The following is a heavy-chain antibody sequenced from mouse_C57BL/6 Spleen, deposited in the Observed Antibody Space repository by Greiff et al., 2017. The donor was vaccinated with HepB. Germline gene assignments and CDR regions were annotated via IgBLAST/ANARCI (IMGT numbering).Heavy chain of an antibody. D-gene: IGHD5-1*01. CDR1: GFTFSDYY. J-gene: IGHJ4*01. Sequence: EVQLVESGGGLVQPGGSLKLSCAASGFTFSDYYMYWVRQTPEKRLEWVAYISNGGGSTYYPDTVKGRFTISRDNAKNTLYLQMSRLKSEDTAMYYCARTYSYAMDYWGQGTSVTVSS. CDR3: ARTYSYAMDY. V-gene: IGHV5-12*01. CDR2: ISNGGGST.